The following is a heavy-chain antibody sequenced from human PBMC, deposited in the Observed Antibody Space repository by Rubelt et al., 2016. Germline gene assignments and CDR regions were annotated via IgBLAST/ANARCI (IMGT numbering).Heavy chain of an antibody. V-gene: IGHV4-39*01. CDR2: IYYSGST. Sequence: QLQLQESGPGLVKPSETLSLTCTVSGGSISSSSYYWGWIRQPPGKGLEWIGSIYYSGSTYYNPSLKSRVTIAVDTSKNQVSLKLSSVTAADTAVYYCARRPTTVTTGWFDPWGQGTLVTVSS. CDR1: GGSISSSSYY. J-gene: IGHJ5*02. D-gene: IGHD4-17*01. CDR3: ARRPTTVTTGWFDP.